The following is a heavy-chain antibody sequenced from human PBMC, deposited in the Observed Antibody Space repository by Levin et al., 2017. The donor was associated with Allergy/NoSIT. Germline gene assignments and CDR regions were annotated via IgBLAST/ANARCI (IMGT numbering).Heavy chain of an antibody. J-gene: IGHJ3*01. V-gene: IGHV3-23*01. D-gene: IGHD1-1*01. CDR2: ITGGGFNT. CDR1: GFTISEYA. Sequence: GESLKISCVVSGFTISEYAMAWVRQAPGKGLEWVSVITGGGFNTYYGDSVKGRFTVSRDDSKDTLYLDLNSLRAEDTAVYYCAKKQGGTSGFSFDVWGQGTMVTVSS. CDR3: AKKQGGTSGFSFDV.